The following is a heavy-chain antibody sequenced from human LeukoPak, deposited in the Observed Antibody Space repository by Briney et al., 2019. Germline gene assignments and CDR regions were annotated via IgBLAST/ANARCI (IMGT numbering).Heavy chain of an antibody. D-gene: IGHD3-3*01. V-gene: IGHV3-23*01. CDR1: GFTFSSYA. Sequence: GGSLRLSCAASGFTFSSYAMSWVRQAPGKGLEWVSAISGSGGSTYYADSVKGRFTISRDNSKNTLYLQMNSLRAEDTGVYYCAKPLVLRFLEWLLPPYGMDVWGQGTTVTVSS. CDR2: ISGSGGST. CDR3: AKPLVLRFLEWLLPPYGMDV. J-gene: IGHJ6*02.